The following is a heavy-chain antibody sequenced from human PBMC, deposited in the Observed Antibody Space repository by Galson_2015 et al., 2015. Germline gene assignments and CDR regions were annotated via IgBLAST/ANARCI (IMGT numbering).Heavy chain of an antibody. Sequence: SVKVSCKASGFTFTSSAVQWVRQARGQRLEWIGWIVVGSGNTNYAQKFQERVTITRDMSTSTAYMELSSLRSEDTAVYYCAADLPHFWSGYSEGQDWFDPWGQGTLVTVSS. CDR1: GFTFTSSA. V-gene: IGHV1-58*01. CDR2: IVVGSGNT. D-gene: IGHD3-3*01. J-gene: IGHJ5*02. CDR3: AADLPHFWSGYSEGQDWFDP.